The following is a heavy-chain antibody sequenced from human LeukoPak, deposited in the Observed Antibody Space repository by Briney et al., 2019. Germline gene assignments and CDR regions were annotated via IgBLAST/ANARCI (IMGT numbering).Heavy chain of an antibody. D-gene: IGHD5/OR15-5a*01. V-gene: IGHV3-21*01. CDR1: GFTFSSYS. CDR2: ISSSSSYI. CDR3: ARDPGSKPVSLDY. Sequence: SGGSLRLSCAAPGFTFSSYSMNWVRQAPGKGLEWVSSISSSSSYIYYADSVKGRFTISRDNAKNSLYLQMNSLRAEDTAVYYCARDPGSKPVSLDYWGQGTLVTVSS. J-gene: IGHJ4*02.